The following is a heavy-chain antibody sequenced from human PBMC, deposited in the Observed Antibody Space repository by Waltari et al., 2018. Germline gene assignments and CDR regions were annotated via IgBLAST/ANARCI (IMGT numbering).Heavy chain of an antibody. Sequence: QVQLQESGPGLVKPSETLSLTCAVSGYSISSGYYWSRIRQPPGEGLEWIGCMHHSGTTYYNPSLNSRVTISVDTSKNQFSLKLSSVTAADTAVYYCARRVSTGWQYNYFDYWGQGTPVTVSS. CDR3: ARRVSTGWQYNYFDY. CDR2: MHHSGTT. J-gene: IGHJ4*02. D-gene: IGHD6-25*01. V-gene: IGHV4-38-2*01. CDR1: GYSISSGYY.